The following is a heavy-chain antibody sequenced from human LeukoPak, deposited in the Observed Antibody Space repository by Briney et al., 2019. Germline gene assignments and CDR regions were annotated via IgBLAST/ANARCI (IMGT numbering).Heavy chain of an antibody. V-gene: IGHV1-8*01. J-gene: IGHJ4*02. CDR2: MNPNSGNT. D-gene: IGHD1-26*01. Sequence: ASVKVSCKASGYTFTSYDINWVRQATGQGLEWMGWMNPNSGNTGYAQEFQGRVTITRDTSANTAYMELSSLRSEDMAVYYCARDSSGSHGGALDYWGQGTLVTVSS. CDR1: GYTFTSYD. CDR3: ARDSSGSHGGALDY.